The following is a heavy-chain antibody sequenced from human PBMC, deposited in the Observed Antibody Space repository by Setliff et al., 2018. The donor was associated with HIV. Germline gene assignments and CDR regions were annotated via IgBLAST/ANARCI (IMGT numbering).Heavy chain of an antibody. CDR2: ISGSGDTA. D-gene: IGHD1-26*01. J-gene: IGHJ5*02. Sequence: GGSLRLSCAASGFSFSIYDMSWVRQAPGKGLEWVSAISGSGDTAFYADSVKGRFTISADSSKNTVYLQMNSLRAEDTAVYYCSKFRGGTYYEGNWFDPWGQGTLVTVSS. V-gene: IGHV3-23*01. CDR3: SKFRGGTYYEGNWFDP. CDR1: GFSFSIYD.